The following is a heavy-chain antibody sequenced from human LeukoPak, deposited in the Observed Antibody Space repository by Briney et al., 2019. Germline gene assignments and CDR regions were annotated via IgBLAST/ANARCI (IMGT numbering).Heavy chain of an antibody. CDR3: TGILFGR. Sequence: QRLSLTSAISVVSASGISAASHWIGHSPSRGLEWLVSTYYRSKSHNPYAVSVKSRLIINPHTFKNRCCLQLNSLTPEDTAVYYCTGILFGRCGKGTLVTVSS. CDR1: VVSASGISAA. J-gene: IGHJ5*02. CDR2: TYYRSKSHN. D-gene: IGHD1-14*01. V-gene: IGHV6-1*01.